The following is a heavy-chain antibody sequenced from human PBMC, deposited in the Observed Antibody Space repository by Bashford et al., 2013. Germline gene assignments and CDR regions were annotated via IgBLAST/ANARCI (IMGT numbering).Heavy chain of an antibody. V-gene: IGHV4-59*12. CDR1: VAPSVVTT. CDR2: SITVGAP. J-gene: IGHJ4*02. D-gene: IGHD3-3*01. CDR3: ARGRVTLLRILEWLSSSGYFDY. Sequence: SDDPVPPPALSLVAPSVVTTGAGSGTPPREGTGVDWGISITVGAPTTNPSLKSRVTISVDTSKNQFSLKLSSVTAADTAVYYCARGRVTLLRILEWLSSSGYFDYWGQGTLVTVSS.